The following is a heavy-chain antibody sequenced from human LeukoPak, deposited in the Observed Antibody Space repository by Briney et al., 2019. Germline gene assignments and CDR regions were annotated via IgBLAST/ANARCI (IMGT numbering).Heavy chain of an antibody. CDR1: GGSISGYY. Sequence: SETLSLTCTVSGGSISGYYWSWIRQPAGKGLEWIGRIYTSGSTNYNPSLKSRVTMSVDTSKNQFSLKLTSVTAADTAVYCCARGDRAVAGAWGWFDPWGQGTLVTVSS. CDR3: ARGDRAVAGAWGWFDP. J-gene: IGHJ5*02. V-gene: IGHV4-4*07. D-gene: IGHD6-19*01. CDR2: IYTSGST.